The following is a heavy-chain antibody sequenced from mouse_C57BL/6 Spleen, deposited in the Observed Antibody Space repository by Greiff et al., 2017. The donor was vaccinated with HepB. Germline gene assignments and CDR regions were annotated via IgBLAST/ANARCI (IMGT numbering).Heavy chain of an antibody. CDR3: ARAYYGNYLTY. CDR2: ISSGSSTI. D-gene: IGHD2-10*01. V-gene: IGHV5-17*01. Sequence: EVQLVESGGGLVKPGGSLKLSCAASGFTFSDYGMHWVRQAPEKGLEWVAYISSGSSTIYYADTVKGRFTISRDNAKNTLFLQMTSLRSEDTAMYYCARAYYGNYLTYWGQGTLVTVSA. J-gene: IGHJ3*01. CDR1: GFTFSDYG.